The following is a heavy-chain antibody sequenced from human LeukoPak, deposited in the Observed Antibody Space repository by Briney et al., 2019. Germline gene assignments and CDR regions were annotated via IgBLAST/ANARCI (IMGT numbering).Heavy chain of an antibody. Sequence: SETLSLTCTVSGYSISSGYYWSWIRQPAGKGLEWIGRIYTSGSTNYNPSLKSRVTISVDTSKNQFSLKLSSVTAADTAVYYCARGHGDYPLPLFDYWGQGTLVTVSS. J-gene: IGHJ4*02. D-gene: IGHD4-17*01. CDR3: ARGHGDYPLPLFDY. CDR1: GYSISSGYY. V-gene: IGHV4-61*02. CDR2: IYTSGST.